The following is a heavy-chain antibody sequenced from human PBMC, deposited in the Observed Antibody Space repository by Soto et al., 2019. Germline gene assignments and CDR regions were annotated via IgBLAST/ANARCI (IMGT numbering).Heavy chain of an antibody. D-gene: IGHD2-2*01. Sequence: QVQLVQSGAEVKKPGSSVKVSCKASGGTFSSYAISWVRQAPGQGLEWMGGIIPIFGTANYAQKFQGRVTITADASTRTAYMELSSLRSEDTAVYYCARGGGVVPAVPSYYYYGMDVWGQGTTVTVSS. CDR2: IIPIFGTA. CDR1: GGTFSSYA. CDR3: ARGGGVVPAVPSYYYYGMDV. V-gene: IGHV1-69*01. J-gene: IGHJ6*02.